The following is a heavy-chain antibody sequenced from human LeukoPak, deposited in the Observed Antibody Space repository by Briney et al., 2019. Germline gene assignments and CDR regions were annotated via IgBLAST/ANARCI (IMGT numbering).Heavy chain of an antibody. Sequence: VASVKVSCKASGYTFTSYGISWVRQAPGQGLEWMGWISAYNGNTNYAQKLQGRVTMTTDTSTSTAYMELRSLRSDDTAVYYCARGSKNYDILTGYYGATRFDPWGQGTLVTVSS. V-gene: IGHV1-18*01. CDR1: GYTFTSYG. CDR3: ARGSKNYDILTGYYGATRFDP. D-gene: IGHD3-9*01. CDR2: ISAYNGNT. J-gene: IGHJ5*02.